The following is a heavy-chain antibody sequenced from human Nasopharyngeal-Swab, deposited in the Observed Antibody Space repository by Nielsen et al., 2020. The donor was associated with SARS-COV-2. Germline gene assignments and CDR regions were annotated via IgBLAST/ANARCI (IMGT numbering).Heavy chain of an antibody. V-gene: IGHV4-39*01. CDR3: ARQGFSGIAAALDY. CDR2: IYYSGST. D-gene: IGHD6-13*01. CDR1: GGSISSSSYY. Sequence: LRLSCTVSGGSISSSSYYWGWIRQPPGKGLEWIGSIYYSGSTYYNPSIKCRVTISVDTSKNQFSLKLSSVTAADTAVYYCARQGFSGIAAALDYWGQGTLVTVSS. J-gene: IGHJ4*02.